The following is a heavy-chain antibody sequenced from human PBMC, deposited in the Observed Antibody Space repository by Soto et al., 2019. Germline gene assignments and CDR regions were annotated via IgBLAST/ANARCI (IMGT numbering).Heavy chain of an antibody. V-gene: IGHV4-31*03. CDR2: IYYRGST. CDR1: GGSVSSGAYY. Sequence: QVQLQESDAGLVKASQTLSLTCTVSGGSVSSGAYYCTWIRQRPGKGLEWIGYIYYRGSTYYSPSLKSRLSISLDTSKTQFALRLSSVTAADTAMYYCSRARLRAVYAVDIWGQGTMVTVSS. J-gene: IGHJ3*02. D-gene: IGHD5-12*01. CDR3: SRARLRAVYAVDI.